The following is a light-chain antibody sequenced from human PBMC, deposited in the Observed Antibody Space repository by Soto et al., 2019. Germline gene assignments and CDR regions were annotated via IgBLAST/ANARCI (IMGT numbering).Light chain of an antibody. V-gene: IGLV2-11*01. CDR1: SGDVGGYNY. CDR3: CSYAGSFTLYV. CDR2: DVS. J-gene: IGLJ1*01. Sequence: SALTQPRSVSGSPGQSVTISCTGTSGDVGGYNYVSWYQQHPGKAPKLMIYDVSERPSGVPDRFSGSKSGNTASLTISGLQAEDEADYYCCSYAGSFTLYVFGTGTKLTVL.